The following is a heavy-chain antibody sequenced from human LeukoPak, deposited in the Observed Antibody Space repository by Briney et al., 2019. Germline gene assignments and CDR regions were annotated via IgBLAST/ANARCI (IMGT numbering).Heavy chain of an antibody. Sequence: GASVKVSCKASGGTFSSYAISWVRQAPGQGLEWMGWINPNSGGTNYAQKFQGRVTMTRDTSISTAYMELSRLRSDDTAVYYCARRHSPHIVVVPAAAPGAFDIWGQGTMVTVSS. V-gene: IGHV1-2*02. CDR2: INPNSGGT. J-gene: IGHJ3*02. CDR1: GGTFSSYA. CDR3: ARRHSPHIVVVPAAAPGAFDI. D-gene: IGHD2-2*01.